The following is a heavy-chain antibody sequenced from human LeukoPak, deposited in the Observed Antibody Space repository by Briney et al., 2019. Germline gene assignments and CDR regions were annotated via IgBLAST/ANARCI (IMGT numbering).Heavy chain of an antibody. CDR2: IIPIFGTA. CDR1: GGTFSSYT. D-gene: IGHD5-24*01. J-gene: IGHJ4*02. V-gene: IGHV1-69*13. CDR3: ASEMATRSLASVY. Sequence: ASVKVSCKASGGTFSSYTISWVRQAPGQGLEWMGGIIPIFGTANYAQKFQGRVTITADESTSTAYMELSSLRSEDTAVYYCASEMATRSLASVYWGQGTLVTVSS.